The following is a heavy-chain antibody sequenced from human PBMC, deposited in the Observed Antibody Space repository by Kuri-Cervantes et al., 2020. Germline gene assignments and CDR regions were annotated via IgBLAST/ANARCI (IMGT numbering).Heavy chain of an antibody. Sequence: GESLKISCAASGFTFSSYNMDWVRQAPGKGVEWVAYIRGSSNRILYADSVKGRFTISRDNAKNSLYLQMDSLRDEDTAVYYCARDRGTGYSIDLWGQGTLVTVSS. D-gene: IGHD3-9*01. CDR3: ARDRGTGYSIDL. CDR1: GFTFSSYN. CDR2: IRGSSNRI. J-gene: IGHJ4*02. V-gene: IGHV3-48*02.